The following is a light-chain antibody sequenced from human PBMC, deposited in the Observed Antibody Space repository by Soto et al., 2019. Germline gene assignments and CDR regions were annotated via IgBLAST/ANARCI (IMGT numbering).Light chain of an antibody. CDR2: DAS. V-gene: IGKV3-11*01. Sequence: EIVLTQSPATLSLSPGERATLSCRASQSVSNFLAWYQQKPGKAPRLLIYDASNRATGIPARFSGSGSGTDFTLTIRSLEPEDFAVYYCQQSGSSPITFGQGTRLEIK. CDR1: QSVSNF. J-gene: IGKJ5*01. CDR3: QQSGSSPIT.